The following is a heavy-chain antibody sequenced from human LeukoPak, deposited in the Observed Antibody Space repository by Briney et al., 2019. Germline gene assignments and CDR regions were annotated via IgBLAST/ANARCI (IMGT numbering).Heavy chain of an antibody. V-gene: IGHV3-73*01. J-gene: IGHJ4*02. CDR2: IRGKADNYAT. Sequence: PGGSLRLSCAASGFTFSGSPILWVRQASGKGLVWVGRIRGKADNYATAYAASVQGRCTISRDDSQNTAYLQLNSLKTEDTAVYYCTQNNYWGQGALVTVSS. CDR3: TQNNY. CDR1: GFTFSGSP.